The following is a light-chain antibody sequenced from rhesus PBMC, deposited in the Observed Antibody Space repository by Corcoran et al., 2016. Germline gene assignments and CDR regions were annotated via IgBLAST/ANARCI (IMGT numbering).Light chain of an antibody. CDR2: GAS. V-gene: IGKV3-31*02. J-gene: IGKJ1*01. Sequence: EIVMTQSPATLSLSPGETATISCRTSQSVSSYLAWYQQKPGQAPRLLIYGASSRATGIPDRFRGSGSGTDFTLTISSLEPEDFAVYYCQETSNLWTFGQGTKVEIK. CDR1: QSVSSY. CDR3: QETSNLWT.